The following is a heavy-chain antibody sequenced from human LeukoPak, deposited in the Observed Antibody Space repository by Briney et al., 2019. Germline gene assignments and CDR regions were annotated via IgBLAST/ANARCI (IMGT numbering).Heavy chain of an antibody. CDR2: FDPEDGET. J-gene: IGHJ4*02. D-gene: IGHD3-3*01. CDR3: ATVLRFLEYLLDY. Sequence: ASVKVSCKVSGYTLTELSMHWVRQAPGKGLEWMGGFDPEDGETIYAQKFQGRVTMTEDTSTDTAYMELSSLGSEDTAVYYCATVLRFLEYLLDYWGQGTLVTVSS. CDR1: GYTLTELS. V-gene: IGHV1-24*01.